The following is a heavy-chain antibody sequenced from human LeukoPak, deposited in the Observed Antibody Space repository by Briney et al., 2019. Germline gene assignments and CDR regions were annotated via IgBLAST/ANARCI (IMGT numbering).Heavy chain of an antibody. Sequence: SETLSLTCTVSGTSISRHYWSWLRQPAGRGLEWLGYISTTGSTTYNPPLEGRVTMSEDTSQNQLSLTLSSVTAADTAVYFCARQDGLWVGDLGGWFDFWGQGIQVTVSS. CDR3: ARQDGLWVGDLGGWFDF. V-gene: IGHV4-4*09. CDR1: GTSISRHY. D-gene: IGHD3-10*01. J-gene: IGHJ5*01. CDR2: ISTTGST.